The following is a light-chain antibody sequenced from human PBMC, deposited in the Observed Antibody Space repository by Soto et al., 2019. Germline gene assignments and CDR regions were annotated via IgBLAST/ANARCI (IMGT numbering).Light chain of an antibody. CDR1: QSISSW. Sequence: DIQMTQSPSTLSASVGDRVTITCRASQSISSWLSWYQQQPGKAPLLLIYKASRLESGVLSRFSGSGSGTEFTLTISSLQHDDFATYYCQQYTTYPVTLGQGIKVEIK. J-gene: IGKJ1*01. CDR3: QQYTTYPVT. V-gene: IGKV1-5*03. CDR2: KAS.